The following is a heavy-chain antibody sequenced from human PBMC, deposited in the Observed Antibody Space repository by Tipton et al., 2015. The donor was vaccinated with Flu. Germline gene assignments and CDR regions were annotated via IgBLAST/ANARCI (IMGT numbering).Heavy chain of an antibody. CDR2: IYPSGGGT. V-gene: IGHV1-46*01. D-gene: IGHD3-10*01. Sequence: QVQLVQSGAEVRKPGASVKVSCKASGYTFSSYNMHWVRQAPGQGLEWMGIIYPSGGGTRYAQKLQGRVTVTRDKSTSTVYMELSSLTPDDTAMYYCSSYYIRAFDIWGQGTMVTVSS. J-gene: IGHJ3*02. CDR3: SSYYIRAFDI. CDR1: GYTFSSYN.